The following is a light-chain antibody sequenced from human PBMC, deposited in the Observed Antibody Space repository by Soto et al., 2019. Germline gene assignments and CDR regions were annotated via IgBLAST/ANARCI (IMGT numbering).Light chain of an antibody. V-gene: IGLV2-14*01. J-gene: IGLJ2*01. CDR2: VVS. CDR3: SSYTTIKTVV. CDR1: SSDVGGYNY. Sequence: QSVLAQPTSVSGSPGQSIAISCTGTSSDVGGYNYVSWHQQHPGKAPKVLISVVSNRPSGISDRFSGFKSANTAYLTISGVQPEDEADYHCSSYTTIKTVVFGGGTKLTVL.